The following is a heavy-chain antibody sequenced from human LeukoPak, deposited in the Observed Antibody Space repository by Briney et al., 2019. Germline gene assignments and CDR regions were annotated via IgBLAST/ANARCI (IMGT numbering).Heavy chain of an antibody. CDR3: ARDFVRFSEWTPWDAFDI. CDR2: ISHSGSPT. D-gene: IGHD3-3*01. CDR1: GFTFSAYS. V-gene: IGHV3-21*01. J-gene: IGHJ3*02. Sequence: GGSLRLSCAASGFTFSAYSINWVRQAPGKGLEWVSSISHSGSPTYYADSMKGRFTISRDNAKNSLYLQMNSLRDEDTAVYYCARDFVRFSEWTPWDAFDIWGQGTMVTVSS.